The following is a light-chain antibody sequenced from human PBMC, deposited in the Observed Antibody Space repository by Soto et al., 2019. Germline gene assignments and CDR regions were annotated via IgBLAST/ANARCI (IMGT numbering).Light chain of an antibody. J-gene: IGLJ1*01. V-gene: IGLV1-44*01. CDR3: NSYVAGSNV. Sequence: QSALTQPPSASGTPGQRVTISCSGSSANIGSNTVNWYQQLPGTAPKLLIYSNNQRPSGVPDRFSGSKSGTSASLAISGLQSEDEADYYCNSYVAGSNVFGTGTKLTVL. CDR2: SNN. CDR1: SANIGSNT.